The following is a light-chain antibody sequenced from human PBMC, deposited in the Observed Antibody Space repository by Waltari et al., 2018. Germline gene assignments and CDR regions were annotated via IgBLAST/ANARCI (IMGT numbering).Light chain of an antibody. CDR2: GAS. V-gene: IGKV3-20*01. J-gene: IGKJ1*01. CDR1: QSVSSRY. Sequence: EIGLTQCPGTLSLSPGERATLSCRASQSVSSRYLAWYQQKPGQAPRLIIYGASSRAPGIPDRFSGSGSGTDFTLTISRLVPEDFAVYYCQQYGSSWTFGQGTKVEIK. CDR3: QQYGSSWT.